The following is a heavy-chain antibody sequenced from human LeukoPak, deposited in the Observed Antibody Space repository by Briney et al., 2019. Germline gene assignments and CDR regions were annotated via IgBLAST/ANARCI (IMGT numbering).Heavy chain of an antibody. CDR3: AKWKYSNSGIDDY. CDR1: GFTFSSYA. Sequence: GGSLRLSCAASGFTFSSYAMHWVRQAPGKGLEWVAVISYDGSNKYYADSVKGRFTISRDNSKNTLYLQTNSLRAEDTAVYYCAKWKYSNSGIDDYWGQGILVTVSS. V-gene: IGHV3-30-3*02. D-gene: IGHD6-6*01. J-gene: IGHJ4*02. CDR2: ISYDGSNK.